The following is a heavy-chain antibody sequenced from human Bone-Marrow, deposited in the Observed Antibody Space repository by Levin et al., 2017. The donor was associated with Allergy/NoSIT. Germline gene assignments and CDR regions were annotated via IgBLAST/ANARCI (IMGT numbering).Heavy chain of an antibody. V-gene: IGHV1-69*13. CDR2: IIPFFGTA. Sequence: SVKVSCKPSGGAFNSYAFTWVRQAPGQGLEWMGGIIPFFGTANYAQKFQGRVTITADESTSTVYMELRSLRSEDTAVYYCARELRYNWDSAHNWFDPWGQGTLVTVSS. CDR3: ARELRYNWDSAHNWFDP. CDR1: GGAFNSYA. D-gene: IGHD1-7*01. J-gene: IGHJ5*02.